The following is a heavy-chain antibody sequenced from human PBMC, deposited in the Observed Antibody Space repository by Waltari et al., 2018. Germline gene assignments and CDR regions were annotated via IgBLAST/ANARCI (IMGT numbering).Heavy chain of an antibody. D-gene: IGHD5-12*01. J-gene: IGHJ4*02. CDR1: GYSISSGYY. CDR2: IYHSGST. Sequence: QVQLQESGPGLVKPSETLSLTCAVSGYSISSGYYWGWIRQPPGKGLEWIGSIYHSGSTYYNPSLKSRVTISVDTSKNQFSLKLSSVTAADTAVYYCARHNINRWLRFDMGYWGQGTLVTVSS. CDR3: ARHNINRWLRFDMGY. V-gene: IGHV4-38-2*01.